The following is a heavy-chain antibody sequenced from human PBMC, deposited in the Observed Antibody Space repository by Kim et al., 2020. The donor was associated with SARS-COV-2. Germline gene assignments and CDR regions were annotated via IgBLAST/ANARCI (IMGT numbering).Heavy chain of an antibody. Sequence: SETLSLTCTVSGGSIDTNSYYWGWVRQPPGKGLEWIGIIYYSGSTYYNPSLKTRVTISVDTSKNQLSLELTSVTAADTAVYYCAGGVLNDYGDYSDYYGLAVWSQGTTVAGSS. CDR1: GGSIDTNSYY. D-gene: IGHD4-17*01. CDR3: AGGVLNDYGDYSDYYGLAV. CDR2: IYYSGST. V-gene: IGHV4-39*01. J-gene: IGHJ6*02.